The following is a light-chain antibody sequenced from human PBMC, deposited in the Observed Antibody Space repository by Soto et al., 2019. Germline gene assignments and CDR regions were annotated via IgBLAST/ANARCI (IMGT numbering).Light chain of an antibody. Sequence: DIVLTQSPATLSLSPGERATLSCRASQSVNRNLAWYQQKPGQTPRLLIYDASSRATGIPARFSGSGSGTDFTLTISSLQSEDFAVYYCQQYNNWPLTFGGGTNVEIK. J-gene: IGKJ4*01. CDR3: QQYNNWPLT. V-gene: IGKV3-15*01. CDR2: DAS. CDR1: QSVNRN.